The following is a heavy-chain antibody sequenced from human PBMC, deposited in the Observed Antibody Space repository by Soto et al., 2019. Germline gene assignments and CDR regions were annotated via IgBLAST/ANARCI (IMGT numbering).Heavy chain of an antibody. CDR3: ARGEKIAVAGKLSVFDI. CDR2: INAGNGNT. V-gene: IGHV1-3*01. Sequence: ASVKVSCKASGYIFINYAIHWVRQAPGQRLEWMGWINAGNGNTIYSQKFQGRVTITRDESTSTAYMELSSLRSEDTAVYYCARGEKIAVAGKLSVFDIWGQGTLVTVSS. CDR1: GYIFINYA. J-gene: IGHJ3*02. D-gene: IGHD6-19*01.